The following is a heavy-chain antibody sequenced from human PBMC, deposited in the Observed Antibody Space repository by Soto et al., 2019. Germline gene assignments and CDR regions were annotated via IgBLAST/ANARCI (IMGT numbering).Heavy chain of an antibody. D-gene: IGHD1-26*01. CDR1: GFTFSSYD. Sequence: GESLKISCAASGFTFSSYDMHWVRQATGKGLEWVSAIGTAGDTYYPGSVKGRFTISRENAKNSLYLQMNSLRAGDTAVYYCARAPLENSGSYGGYYYYGMDVWGQGTTVTVSS. J-gene: IGHJ6*02. CDR2: IGTAGDT. V-gene: IGHV3-13*01. CDR3: ARAPLENSGSYGGYYYYGMDV.